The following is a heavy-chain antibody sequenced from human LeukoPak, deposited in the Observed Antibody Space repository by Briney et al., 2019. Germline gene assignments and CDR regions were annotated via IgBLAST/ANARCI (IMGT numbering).Heavy chain of an antibody. CDR1: GGTFSSYA. J-gene: IGHJ4*02. CDR3: ARERQYYYDSTHYFDY. D-gene: IGHD3-22*01. CDR2: IIPILGIA. Sequence: SVKVSCKASGGTFSSYAISWVRQAPGQGLEWMGRIIPILGIANYAQKFQGRVTITADKSTSAAYMELSSLRSEDTAVYYCARERQYYYDSTHYFDYWGQGTLVTVSS. V-gene: IGHV1-69*04.